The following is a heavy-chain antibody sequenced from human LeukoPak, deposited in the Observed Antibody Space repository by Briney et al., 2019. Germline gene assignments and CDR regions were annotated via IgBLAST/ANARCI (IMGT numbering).Heavy chain of an antibody. CDR2: IDYSGST. CDR3: ARHLSGCTNGVCYTLNWFDP. V-gene: IGHV4-39*01. CDR1: GGSISSSSYY. J-gene: IGHJ5*02. Sequence: SETLSLTCTVSGGSISSSSYYWGWIRQPPGKGLEWIGSIDYSGSTYYNPSLKSRVTISVDTSKNQFSLKLSSVTAADTAVYYCARHLSGCTNGVCYTLNWFDPWGQGTLVTVSS. D-gene: IGHD2-8*01.